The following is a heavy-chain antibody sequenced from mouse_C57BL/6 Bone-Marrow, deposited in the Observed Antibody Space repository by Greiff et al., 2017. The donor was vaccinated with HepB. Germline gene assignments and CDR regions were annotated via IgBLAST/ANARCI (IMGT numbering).Heavy chain of an antibody. D-gene: IGHD2-1*01. Sequence: QVQLQQPGAELVKPGASVKLSCKASGYTFTSYWMHWVKQRPGQGLEWIGMIHPNSGSTNYNEKFKSKATLTVDKSSSTAYMQLSSLTSEDSAVYYCAVIYYGIFYAMDYGGQGTSVTVSS. CDR3: AVIYYGIFYAMDY. J-gene: IGHJ4*01. V-gene: IGHV1-64*01. CDR2: IHPNSGST. CDR1: GYTFTSYW.